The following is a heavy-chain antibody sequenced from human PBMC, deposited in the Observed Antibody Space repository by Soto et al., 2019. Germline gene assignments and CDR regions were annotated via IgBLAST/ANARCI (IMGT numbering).Heavy chain of an antibody. CDR2: ISGSGGST. D-gene: IGHD3-3*01. Sequence: GGSLRLSCAASGFTFSSYAMSWVRQAPGKGLEWVSAISGSGGSTYYADSVKGRFTISRDNSKNTLYLQMNSLRAEDTAVYYCAKDLESLSYYDFWSGYGPPYYYYGMDVWGQGTTVTVSS. J-gene: IGHJ6*02. CDR1: GFTFSSYA. V-gene: IGHV3-23*01. CDR3: AKDLESLSYYDFWSGYGPPYYYYGMDV.